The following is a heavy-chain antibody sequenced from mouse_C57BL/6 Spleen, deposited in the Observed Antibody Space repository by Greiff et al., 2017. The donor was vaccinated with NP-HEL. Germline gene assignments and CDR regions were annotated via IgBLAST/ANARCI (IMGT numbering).Heavy chain of an antibody. J-gene: IGHJ1*03. CDR1: GYTFTSYW. CDR3: ARKGPSTTVVATDWYFDV. CDR2: IHPNSGST. D-gene: IGHD1-1*01. V-gene: IGHV1-64*01. Sequence: QVQLQQPGAELVKPGASVKLSCKASGYTFTSYWMHWVKQRPGQGLEWIGMIHPNSGSTNYNEKFKSKATLTVDKSSSTAYMQLSSLTSEDSAVYYCARKGPSTTVVATDWYFDVWGTGTTVTVSS.